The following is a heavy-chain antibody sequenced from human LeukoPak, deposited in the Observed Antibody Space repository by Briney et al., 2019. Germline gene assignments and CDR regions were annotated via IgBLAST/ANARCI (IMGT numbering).Heavy chain of an antibody. CDR3: ARDLTVSQSGWHNWFDP. CDR1: GYTFTSYA. V-gene: IGHV1-3*03. J-gene: IGHJ5*02. D-gene: IGHD6-19*01. CDR2: INAGNGNT. Sequence: ASVKVSCKASGYTFTSYAMHWVRQAPGQGLEWMGWINAGNGNTKYSQEFQGRVTITRDTSASTAYMELSSLRSEDMAVYYCARDLTVSQSGWHNWFDPWGQGTLVTVSS.